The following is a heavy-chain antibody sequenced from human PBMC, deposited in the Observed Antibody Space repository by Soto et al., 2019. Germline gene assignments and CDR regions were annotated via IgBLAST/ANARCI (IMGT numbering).Heavy chain of an antibody. CDR1: GFTFGSYW. Sequence: EVHLVESGGGSVQPGGSLRISCGASGFTFGSYWMDWVRQAPGKGLVWVSRINGDGRITTYADSVKGRFTISRDNAGNTLYLQMNSLRVDDTAVYYCSRETLWFGESPKSGGQGTLVTVSS. J-gene: IGHJ4*02. V-gene: IGHV3-74*01. CDR2: INGDGRIT. D-gene: IGHD3-10*01. CDR3: SRETLWFGESPKS.